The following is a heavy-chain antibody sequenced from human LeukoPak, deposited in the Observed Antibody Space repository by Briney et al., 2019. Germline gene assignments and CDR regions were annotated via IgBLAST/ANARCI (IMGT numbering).Heavy chain of an antibody. CDR3: ARVGSGGSCYRSCGFDP. D-gene: IGHD2-15*01. V-gene: IGHV1-69*13. CDR1: GGTFSSYA. Sequence: GASVKVSCTASGGTFSSYAISWVRQAPGQGLEWMGGIIPIFGTANYAQKFQGRVTITADESTNTAYMELSSLRSEDTAVYYCARVGSGGSCYRSCGFDPWGQGTLATVSS. CDR2: IIPIFGTA. J-gene: IGHJ5*02.